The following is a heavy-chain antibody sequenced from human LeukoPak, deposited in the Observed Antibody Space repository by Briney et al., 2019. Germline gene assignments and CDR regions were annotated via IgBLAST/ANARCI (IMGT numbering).Heavy chain of an antibody. CDR3: AREGIVATMDQNRGYYYYGMDV. D-gene: IGHD5-12*01. V-gene: IGHV1-69*13. CDR2: IIPIFGTA. CDR1: GGTFSSYA. J-gene: IGHJ6*02. Sequence: SVKVSCTASGGTFSSYAISWVRQAPGQGLEWMGGIIPIFGTANYAQKFQGRVTITADESTSTAYMELSSLRSEDTAVYYCAREGIVATMDQNRGYYYYGMDVWGQGTTVTVSS.